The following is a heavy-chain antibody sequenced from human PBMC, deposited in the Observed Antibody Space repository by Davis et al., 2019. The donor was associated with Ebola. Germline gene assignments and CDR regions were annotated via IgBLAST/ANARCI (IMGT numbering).Heavy chain of an antibody. Sequence: ASVKVSCKASGYTFTSYAMHWVRQAPGQRLEWMGWINAGNGNTKYSQKFQGRVTITRDTSASTAYMELSSLRSDDTAVYYCARAQFPTTSDHWGQGTLVTASS. V-gene: IGHV1-3*01. D-gene: IGHD1-1*01. CDR3: ARAQFPTTSDH. CDR1: GYTFTSYA. J-gene: IGHJ4*02. CDR2: INAGNGNT.